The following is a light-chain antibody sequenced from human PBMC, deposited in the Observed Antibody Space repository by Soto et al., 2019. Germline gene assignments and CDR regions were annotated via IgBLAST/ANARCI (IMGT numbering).Light chain of an antibody. V-gene: IGKV3-20*01. CDR1: QSISDF. CDR2: DAS. J-gene: IGKJ5*01. Sequence: VFTQSPGTLSLSPGERSTRSGLASQSISDFLAWYQQKPGQAARLLIYDASKRATDITDRFIGSGSGTDFTLTITRLEPEDFAVYYCQQYGGSPITFGLGTRLEIK. CDR3: QQYGGSPIT.